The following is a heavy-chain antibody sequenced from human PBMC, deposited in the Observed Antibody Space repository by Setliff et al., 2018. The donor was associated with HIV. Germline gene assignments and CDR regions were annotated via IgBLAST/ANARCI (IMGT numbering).Heavy chain of an antibody. Sequence: PSETLSLTCTVSGGSISSHYWSWIRQPPGKGLEWIGYIYYSGSTNYNPSLKSRVTISVDTSKNQFSLKLSSVTAADTAVYYCARVLNYDILTGLGPYWHFDLWGRGTLVTVSS. V-gene: IGHV4-59*11. CDR3: ARVLNYDILTGLGPYWHFDL. D-gene: IGHD3-9*01. CDR2: IYYSGST. CDR1: GGSISSHY. J-gene: IGHJ2*01.